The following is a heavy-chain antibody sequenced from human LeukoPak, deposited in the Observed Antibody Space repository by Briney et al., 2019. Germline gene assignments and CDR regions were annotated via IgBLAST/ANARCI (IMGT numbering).Heavy chain of an antibody. CDR2: INEDGSEK. CDR1: GFIFSTYW. D-gene: IGHD1-1*01. Sequence: GGSLRLSCAASGFIFSTYWMSWVRQAPGKGLEWVANINEDGSEKYYVDSVKGRFTISRDNAKISVYLQMNSPRAEDTAVYCCARGGQIGTVDYWGQGALVTVSS. J-gene: IGHJ4*02. CDR3: ARGGQIGTVDY. V-gene: IGHV3-7*01.